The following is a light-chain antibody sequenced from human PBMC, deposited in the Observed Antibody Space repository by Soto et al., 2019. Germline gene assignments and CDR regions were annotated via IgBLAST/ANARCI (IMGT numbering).Light chain of an antibody. Sequence: QSVLTQPASVSGSPGQSITISCTGTSSDIGHYDYVSWYQQHQGKAPKLMIHHVTYRPSGVSNRYSGSKSGNSASLTISGLQADDEADYYCCSLTTSHTYVFGSGTKLTVL. CDR1: SSDIGHYDY. CDR3: CSLTTSHTYV. J-gene: IGLJ1*01. V-gene: IGLV2-14*03. CDR2: HVT.